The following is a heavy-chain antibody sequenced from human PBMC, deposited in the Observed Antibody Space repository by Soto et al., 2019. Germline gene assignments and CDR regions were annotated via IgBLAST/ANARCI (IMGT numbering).Heavy chain of an antibody. J-gene: IGHJ5*02. D-gene: IGHD1-1*01. CDR3: ARREREPSLFGP. CDR2: IYYSGST. Sequence: PSETLSLTCTVSGGSISSYYWSWIRQAPGKGLEWIGYIYYSGSTNYNPSLKSRVTISVDTSKNQFSLKLSPVTAADTAVYCCARREREPSLFGPWGQGTLVTVSS. CDR1: GGSISSYY. V-gene: IGHV4-59*01.